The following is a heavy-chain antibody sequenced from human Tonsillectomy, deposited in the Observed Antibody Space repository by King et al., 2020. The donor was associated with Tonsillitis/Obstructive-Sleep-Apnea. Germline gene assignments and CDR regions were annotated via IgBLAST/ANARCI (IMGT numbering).Heavy chain of an antibody. CDR1: GGSFSGYY. CDR3: ATTTRHYFDY. D-gene: IGHD1-26*01. V-gene: IGHV4-34*01. CDR2: INHSGST. J-gene: IGHJ4*02. Sequence: VQLQQWGAGLLKPSETLSLTCAVYGGSFSGYYWSWIRQPPGKGLEWIGEINHSGSTNYNPSLKRRVTISVDTSKNPFSLKLSSVTAADTAVYYCATTTRHYFDYWGQGTLVTVSS.